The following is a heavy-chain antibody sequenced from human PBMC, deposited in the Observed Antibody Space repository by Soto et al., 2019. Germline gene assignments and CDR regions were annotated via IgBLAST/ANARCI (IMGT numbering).Heavy chain of an antibody. J-gene: IGHJ3*02. CDR1: GFTFSSYS. CDR2: ISSSSSYI. Sequence: GSLRLSCSASGFTFSSYSMNWVRQAPGKGLEWVSSISSSSSYIYYADSVKGRFTISRDNAKNSLYLQMNSLRAEDTAVYYCARDQRGAFDIWGQGTMVTVSS. CDR3: ARDQRGAFDI. V-gene: IGHV3-21*01.